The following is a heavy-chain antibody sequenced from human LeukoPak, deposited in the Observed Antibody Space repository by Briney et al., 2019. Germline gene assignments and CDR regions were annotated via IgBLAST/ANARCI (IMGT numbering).Heavy chain of an antibody. J-gene: IGHJ4*02. CDR1: GYTFTSYY. CDR2: ISAYNGNT. D-gene: IGHD3-22*01. CDR3: ARENNYYDSSGTGFDY. V-gene: IGHV1-18*04. Sequence: ASVKVSCKASGYTFTSYYMHWVRQAPGQGLEWMGWISAYNGNTNYAQKLQGRVTMTTDTSTSTAYMELRSLRSDDTAVYYCARENNYYDSSGTGFDYWGQGTLVTVSS.